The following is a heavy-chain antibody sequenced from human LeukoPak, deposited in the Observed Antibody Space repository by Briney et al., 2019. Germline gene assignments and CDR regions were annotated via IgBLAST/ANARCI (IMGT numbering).Heavy chain of an antibody. J-gene: IGHJ4*02. CDR1: GDSINTSY. D-gene: IGHD6-19*01. V-gene: IGHV4-4*09. CDR2: INNIGST. Sequence: SETLSLTCRVSGDSINTSYWSWIRQPPGQALEWIGYINNIGSTNYNPSLKSRVTMSVDTSEKQFSLQLTSVTAADTALYYCARLVEYTTGWYRSYHFDYWGQGTLVTVSS. CDR3: ARLVEYTTGWYRSYHFDY.